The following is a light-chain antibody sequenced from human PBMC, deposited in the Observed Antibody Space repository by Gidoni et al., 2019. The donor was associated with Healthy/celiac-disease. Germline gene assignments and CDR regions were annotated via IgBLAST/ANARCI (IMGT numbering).Light chain of an antibody. J-gene: IGKJ5*01. V-gene: IGKV3-11*01. CDR2: DAS. CDR1: QSVSSY. Sequence: EIVLTQAPATLYWSPGERATLSCSASQSVSSYLAWYQQKPGQAPRLLIYDASNRSTGIPSRFSGSGSGTDFTLTISILEPEDFAVYYCQQRINSITFGQGTRLEIK. CDR3: QQRINSIT.